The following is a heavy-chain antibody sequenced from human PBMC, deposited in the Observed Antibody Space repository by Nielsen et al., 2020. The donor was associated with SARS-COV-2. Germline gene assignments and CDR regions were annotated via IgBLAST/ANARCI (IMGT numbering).Heavy chain of an antibody. CDR1: GFTFSSYA. D-gene: IGHD2-21*02. CDR2: NSGGGGDT. J-gene: IGHJ4*02. CDR3: AKEDCGGDDCWVDY. Sequence: GESLKISCAASGFTFSSYAMNWVRQAPGKGLEWVSGNSGGGGDTYYADSVKGRFTISRDNSKNTLYLQMNSLRAGETAVYYCAKEDCGGDDCWVDYWGQGTLVTVSS. V-gene: IGHV3-23*01.